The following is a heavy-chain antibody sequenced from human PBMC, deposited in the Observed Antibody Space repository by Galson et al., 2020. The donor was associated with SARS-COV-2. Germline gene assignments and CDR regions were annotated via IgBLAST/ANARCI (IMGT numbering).Heavy chain of an antibody. Sequence: GESLKISCKGSGYSFTNYWIGWVRQMPGKGLEWMGIIYPDDSDTRYSPSFQGRVTISADNSISTAYLQWSSLKASDTAIYYCARRFHKDGYNYEIDYWGQGTLVTVSS. CDR1: GYSFTNYW. V-gene: IGHV5-51*01. D-gene: IGHD5-12*01. CDR3: ARRFHKDGYNYEIDY. CDR2: IYPDDSDT. J-gene: IGHJ4*02.